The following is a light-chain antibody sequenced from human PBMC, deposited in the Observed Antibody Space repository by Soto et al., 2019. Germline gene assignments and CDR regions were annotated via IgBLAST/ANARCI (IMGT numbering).Light chain of an antibody. CDR2: DVS. Sequence: VLTQPASVSGSPGQSITISCTGTSSDVGGYNYVSWYQQHPGKAPKLMIYDVSNRPSGVSNRFSGSKSGNTASLTISGLQAEDVADYYCSSYTSSSTPAYVFGTGTKVKVL. V-gene: IGLV2-14*01. CDR1: SSDVGGYNY. J-gene: IGLJ1*01. CDR3: SSYTSSSTPAYV.